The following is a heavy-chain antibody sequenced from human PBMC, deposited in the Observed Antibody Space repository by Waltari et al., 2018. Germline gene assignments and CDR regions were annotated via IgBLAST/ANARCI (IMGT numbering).Heavy chain of an antibody. V-gene: IGHV3-23*01. J-gene: IGHJ4*02. D-gene: IGHD6-19*01. Sequence: QLLESGGGWRQAGGSLRLSCAASGFKFSHYAMSWVRQAPGKGPEWVSGITSGGGDTYYTDSVRGRFTISRDNSKNTVYLQMNSLRHEDTAVYYCAKEIYRIGRPCFDYWGQGVRVTVSS. CDR1: GFKFSHYA. CDR3: AKEIYRIGRPCFDY. CDR2: ITSGGGDT.